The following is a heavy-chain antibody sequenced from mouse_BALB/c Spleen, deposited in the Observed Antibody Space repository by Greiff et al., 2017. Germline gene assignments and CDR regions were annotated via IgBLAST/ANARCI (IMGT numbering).Heavy chain of an antibody. D-gene: IGHD2-1*01. CDR2: IYPYNGGT. Sequence: EVQLQQSGPELVKPGASVKISCKASGYTFTDYNMHWVKQSHGKSLEWIGYIYPYNGGTGYNQKFKSKATLTVDNSSSTAYMELRSLTSEDSAVYYCARGDGNWSYYYAMDYWGQGTSVTVSS. J-gene: IGHJ4*01. V-gene: IGHV1S29*02. CDR3: ARGDGNWSYYYAMDY. CDR1: GYTFTDYN.